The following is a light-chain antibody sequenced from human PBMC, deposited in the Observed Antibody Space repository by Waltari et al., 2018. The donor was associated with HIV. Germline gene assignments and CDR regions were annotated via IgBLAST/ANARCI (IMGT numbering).Light chain of an antibody. J-gene: IGKJ2*01. CDR1: QSISSY. Sequence: DIQMTQSPSSLSASVGDRVTITCRASQSISSYLNWYQQKPGKAPKLLIYAASRLQSGVPSRFSGSGSGTDFTLTISSLQPGDFATYYCQQTYSTPDTFGQGTKLEIK. CDR2: AAS. V-gene: IGKV1-39*01. CDR3: QQTYSTPDT.